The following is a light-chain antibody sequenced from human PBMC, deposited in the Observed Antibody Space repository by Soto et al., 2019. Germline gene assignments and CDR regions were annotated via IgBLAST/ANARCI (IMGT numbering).Light chain of an antibody. CDR2: GNS. J-gene: IGLJ2*01. CDR3: QSFDNTLSASI. Sequence: QLVLTQPPSLSGAPGQRVTISCSGSGSNIGANFDVHWYKQLPGTAPQVVIYGNSNRPSGVPDRFSGSKSGAYASLVITGLRADDEAEYYCQSFDNTLSASIFGGGTKLTVL. V-gene: IGLV1-40*01. CDR1: GSNIGANFD.